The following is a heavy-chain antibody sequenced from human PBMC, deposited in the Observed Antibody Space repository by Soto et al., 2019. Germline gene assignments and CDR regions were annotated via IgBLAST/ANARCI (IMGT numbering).Heavy chain of an antibody. CDR1: GGSISSYY. J-gene: IGHJ6*02. D-gene: IGHD3-10*01. V-gene: IGHV4-59*08. Sequence: QVQLQESGPGLVKPSETLSLSCTVSGGSISSYYWSWFRQSPGKRMEWIGYVHHSWGSSYNPSLQSLVAISLDTSKTQFSLKVTSVTDTDTAVYYCARQGFGPLHGLVDVWGQGTTVTVSS. CDR2: VHHSWGS. CDR3: ARQGFGPLHGLVDV.